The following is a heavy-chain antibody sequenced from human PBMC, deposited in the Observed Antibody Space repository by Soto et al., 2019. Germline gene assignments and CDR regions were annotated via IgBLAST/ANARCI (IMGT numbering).Heavy chain of an antibody. CDR3: ARAIRRGGGFDY. D-gene: IGHD3-10*01. J-gene: IGHJ4*02. Sequence: QVQLQESGPGLVKPSETLSLTCTVSGGSISSYYWSWIRQPPGKGLEWIGYIYHRGTTNYSPSLKSRVTISADMSKTQCSLKLSSVTAADTAVYYCARAIRRGGGFDYWGQGTLVTVSS. V-gene: IGHV4-59*01. CDR1: GGSISSYY. CDR2: IYHRGTT.